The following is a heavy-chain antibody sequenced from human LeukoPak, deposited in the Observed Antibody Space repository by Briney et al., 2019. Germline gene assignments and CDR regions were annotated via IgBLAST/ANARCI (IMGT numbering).Heavy chain of an antibody. CDR2: IYHSGST. V-gene: IGHV4-4*02. CDR1: GGSISSSNW. D-gene: IGHD2-2*01. CDR3: ARDCSSTSCPFTP. Sequence: SGTLSLTCAVSGGSISSSNWWSWVRQPPGRGLGGFGEIYHSGSTNYNPSLKSRVTISVDTSKNQFSLKLSSVTAADTAVYYCARDCSSTSCPFTPWGQGTLVTVSS. J-gene: IGHJ5*02.